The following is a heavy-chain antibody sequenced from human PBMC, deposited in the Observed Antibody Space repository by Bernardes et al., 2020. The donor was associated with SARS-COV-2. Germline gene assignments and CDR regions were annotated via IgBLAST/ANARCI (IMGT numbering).Heavy chain of an antibody. CDR1: GFTFRSYA. D-gene: IGHD5-18*01. CDR2: ITSSAGNT. V-gene: IGHV3-23*01. CDR3: AKYNYGTYYYCARDV. Sequence: GGSLRLSCAASGFTFRSYAMSWVRQAPGKGLEWVSAITSSAGNTYYADSVKGRFTISRDNSKNTLYLHMNSLRAEDTAVYYCAKYNYGTYYYCARDVWGQGSTVTVS. J-gene: IGHJ6*02.